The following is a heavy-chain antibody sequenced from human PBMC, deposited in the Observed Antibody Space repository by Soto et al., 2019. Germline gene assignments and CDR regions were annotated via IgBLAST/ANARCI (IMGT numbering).Heavy chain of an antibody. CDR1: GFTFSRYS. CDR3: ARDTTNYYDSSGYCNIDY. J-gene: IGHJ4*02. V-gene: IGHV3-48*02. Sequence: PGASLRLSCASSGFTFSRYSMNWVRQAPGKGLEWISYISSGSSSKYYADSVKGRFSISRDNARNSLYLQINSLRDEDTAVYYCARDTTNYYDSSGYCNIDYWGQGTLVTVSS. CDR2: ISSGSSSK. D-gene: IGHD3-22*01.